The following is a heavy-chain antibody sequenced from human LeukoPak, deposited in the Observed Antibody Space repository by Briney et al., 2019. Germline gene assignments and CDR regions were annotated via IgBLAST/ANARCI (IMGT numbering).Heavy chain of an antibody. J-gene: IGHJ4*02. CDR1: GGSISTYY. Sequence: SETLSLICTVSGGSISTYYWSWIRQPPGKGLEWIGHIYYSGSTTYNPSLKSRVSISVDTSKNQFSLKLTSVTAADTAVYYCARFDASASYLDCWGQGTLVTVSS. CDR3: ARFDASASYLDC. D-gene: IGHD3-16*01. V-gene: IGHV4-59*01. CDR2: IYYSGST.